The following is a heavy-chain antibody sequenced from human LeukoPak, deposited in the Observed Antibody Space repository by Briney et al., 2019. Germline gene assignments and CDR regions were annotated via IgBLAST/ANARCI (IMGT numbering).Heavy chain of an antibody. J-gene: IGHJ4*02. D-gene: IGHD3-10*01. V-gene: IGHV3-21*01. Sequence: GGSLRLSCAASGFTLSSYSVNWVRQAPGKGLEWVSSISSSSSYIYYADSVKGRFTISRDNAKNSLYLQMNSLRAEDTAVYYCARTHSNYYGSGSQLYYFDYWGQGTLVTVSS. CDR3: ARTHSNYYGSGSQLYYFDY. CDR2: ISSSSSYI. CDR1: GFTLSSYS.